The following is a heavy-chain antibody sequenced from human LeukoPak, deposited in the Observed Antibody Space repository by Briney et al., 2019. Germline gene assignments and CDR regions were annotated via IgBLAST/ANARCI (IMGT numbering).Heavy chain of an antibody. V-gene: IGHV1-18*01. D-gene: IGHD2-15*01. CDR2: ISAYNGNT. J-gene: IGHJ4*02. CDR1: GYTFSSHG. Sequence: ASVKGSCKTSGYTFSSHGITWVRQAPGQGLEWMGWISAYNGNTNYAQKLQGRVTMTTDTSTTTAHMELRRLRSDDTAVYYCATDLSVDGGVYWGQGTLVTVSS. CDR3: ATDLSVDGGVY.